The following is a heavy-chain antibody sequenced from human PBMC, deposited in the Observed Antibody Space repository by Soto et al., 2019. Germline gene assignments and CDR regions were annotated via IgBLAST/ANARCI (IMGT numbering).Heavy chain of an antibody. CDR2: ISGSGGST. CDR3: AKNPSQYYYDRSGYVDY. J-gene: IGHJ4*02. V-gene: IGHV3-23*01. CDR1: GCTFSSYA. Sequence: GSLRLSCAASGCTFSSYAMSWVRQAPGKGLEWVSAISGSGGSTYYADSVKGRFTISRDNSRNTLYLQMNSLRAEDTAVYYCAKNPSQYYYDRSGYVDYWCPGTLFTVSS. D-gene: IGHD3-22*01.